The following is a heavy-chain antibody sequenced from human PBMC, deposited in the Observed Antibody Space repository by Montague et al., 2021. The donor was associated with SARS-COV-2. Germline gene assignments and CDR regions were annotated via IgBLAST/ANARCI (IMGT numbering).Heavy chain of an antibody. Sequence: SETLSLTCTVSGGSISSSSSYWGWIRQPPGMGLEWIGSIYYSGSTYYNPSLKSRITISVDTSKNQFSLRLTSVTAADTAVCYCARDIRISMLIVIQGYGMDVWGQGTTVTVSS. V-gene: IGHV4-39*07. CDR3: ARDIRISMLIVIQGYGMDV. J-gene: IGHJ6*02. CDR1: GGSISSSSSY. D-gene: IGHD3-22*01. CDR2: IYYSGST.